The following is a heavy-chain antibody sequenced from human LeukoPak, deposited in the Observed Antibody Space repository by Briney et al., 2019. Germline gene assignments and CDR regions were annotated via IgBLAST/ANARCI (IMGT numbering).Heavy chain of an antibody. V-gene: IGHV3-23*01. CDR2: ISASGGTT. D-gene: IGHD2-21*02. Sequence: PGGSLRLSCAASGFTSSSSWMNWVRQAPGKGLEWVSLISASGGTTYYADSVKGRFTISRDNSKNTLYLQMNSLRAEDTAVYYCAKDPQPYCGGDCPDYWGQGTLVTVSS. J-gene: IGHJ4*02. CDR3: AKDPQPYCGGDCPDY. CDR1: GFTSSSSW.